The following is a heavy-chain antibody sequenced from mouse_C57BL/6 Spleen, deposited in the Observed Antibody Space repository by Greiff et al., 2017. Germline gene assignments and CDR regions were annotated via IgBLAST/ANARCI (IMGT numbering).Heavy chain of an antibody. J-gene: IGHJ2*01. Sequence: VQLQQSGAELVKPGASVKFSCKASGFTFNDYYMHWVKQRPGQGLEWIGRIDPGDGDTKYNANFKGKATITADTSSNTAYMQLSSLTSEDSAVYYCAREGFDYWGQGTTVTVSS. CDR3: AREGFDY. CDR2: IDPGDGDT. V-gene: IGHV14-2*01. CDR1: GFTFNDYY.